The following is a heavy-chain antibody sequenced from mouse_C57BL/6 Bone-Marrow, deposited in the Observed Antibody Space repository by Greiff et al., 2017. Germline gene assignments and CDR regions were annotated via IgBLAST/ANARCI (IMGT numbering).Heavy chain of an antibody. CDR3: ARGDIWYFDV. J-gene: IGHJ1*03. Sequence: QVQLQQSGAELARPGASVKLSCKASGYTFTSYGISWVKQRTGQGLEWIGEIYPRSGNTYYNEKFKGKATLTADKSSSTAYMDLRSLTSEDSAVYFCARGDIWYFDVWGTGTTVTVSS. CDR2: IYPRSGNT. CDR1: GYTFTSYG. V-gene: IGHV1-81*01.